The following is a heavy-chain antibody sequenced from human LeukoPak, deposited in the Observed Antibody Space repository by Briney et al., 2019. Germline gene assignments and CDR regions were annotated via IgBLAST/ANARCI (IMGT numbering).Heavy chain of an antibody. Sequence: SETLSLTCAVYGGSFSGYYWSWIRQPPGKGLEWIGEINHSGSTNYNPSLKSRVTISVDTSKNQFSLKLSSVTAADTAVYYCARIYDSPRDDYYMDVWGKGTTVTVSS. J-gene: IGHJ6*03. D-gene: IGHD3-3*01. CDR2: INHSGST. CDR1: GGSFSGYY. CDR3: ARIYDSPRDDYYMDV. V-gene: IGHV4-34*01.